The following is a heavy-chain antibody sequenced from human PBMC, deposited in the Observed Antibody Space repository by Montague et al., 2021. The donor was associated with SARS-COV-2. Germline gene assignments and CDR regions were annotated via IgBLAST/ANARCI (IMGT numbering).Heavy chain of an antibody. CDR1: GFSFSIYW. CDR2: IDEYGGTT. V-gene: IGHV3-74*01. J-gene: IGHJ4*02. CDR3: VRDLVGKDDF. Sequence: SLRLSCAASGFSFSIYWMHWVRQAPGKGLVWVSRIDEYGGTTNCSDSVRGRFTISRDNAKSTLYLQMNSLRAEDTAVYYCVRDLVGKDDFWGPGTRVTVSS. D-gene: IGHD1-26*01.